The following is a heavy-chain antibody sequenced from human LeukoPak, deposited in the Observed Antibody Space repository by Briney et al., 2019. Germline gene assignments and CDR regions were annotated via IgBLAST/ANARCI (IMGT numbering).Heavy chain of an antibody. V-gene: IGHV4-34*01. D-gene: IGHD5-18*01. CDR2: INHSGST. J-gene: IGHJ3*02. CDR3: ARESDSYGYDDAFDI. Sequence: SETLSLTCAVYGGSFSGYYWSWIRQPPGKGLEWIGEINHSGSTNYNPSLKSRVTISVDTSKNQFSLKLSSVTAADTAVYYCARESDSYGYDDAFDIWGQGTMVTVSS. CDR1: GGSFSGYY.